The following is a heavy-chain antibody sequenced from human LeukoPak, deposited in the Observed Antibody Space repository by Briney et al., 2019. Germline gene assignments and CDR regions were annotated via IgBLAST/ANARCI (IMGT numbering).Heavy chain of an antibody. CDR2: FSDGGDTT. J-gene: IGHJ4*02. CDR3: AKTQGFFDH. V-gene: IGHV3-23*01. Sequence: PGGSLRLSCAASGFTFSNNGMTWVRQAPGKGMEWVTGFSDGGDTTYDAGSVKGRFTVSRDNSKNILYLQMNSLRAEDTAIYYCAKTQGFFDHWGQGSLVTVSS. CDR1: GFTFSNNG.